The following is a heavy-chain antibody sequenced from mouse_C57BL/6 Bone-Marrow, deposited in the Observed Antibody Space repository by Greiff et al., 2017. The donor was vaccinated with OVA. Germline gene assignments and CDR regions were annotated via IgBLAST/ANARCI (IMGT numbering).Heavy chain of an antibody. V-gene: IGHV5-16*01. D-gene: IGHD2-3*01. CDR2: INYDGSST. CDR3: AREDGYYYDY. J-gene: IGHJ4*01. CDR1: GFTFSDYY. Sequence: EVKLVESEGGLVQPGSSMKLSCTASGFTFSDYYMAWVRQVPEKGLEWVANINYDGSSTYYLDSLKSRFIISRDNAKNILYLQMSSLKSEDTATYYCAREDGYYYDYWGQGTSVTVSS.